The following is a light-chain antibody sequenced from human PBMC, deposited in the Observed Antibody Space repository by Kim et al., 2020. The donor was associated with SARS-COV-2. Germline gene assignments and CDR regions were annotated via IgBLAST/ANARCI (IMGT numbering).Light chain of an antibody. Sequence: ESPGQTASITCSGDKLGDKYACWYQQKPGQSHVLVIDEDSKWPSGIPERFSGSNSGNTATLTISGTQAMDEADYYCQAWDSSTVVFGGGTQLTVL. J-gene: IGLJ2*01. V-gene: IGLV3-1*01. CDR1: KLGDKY. CDR3: QAWDSSTVV. CDR2: EDS.